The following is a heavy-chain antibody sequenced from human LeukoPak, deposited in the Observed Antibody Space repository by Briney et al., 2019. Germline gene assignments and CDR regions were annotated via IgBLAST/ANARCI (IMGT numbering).Heavy chain of an antibody. CDR2: XXXDXNHK. Sequence: PGGSLRLSCAASGFTFSSYPMHWVRQAPGKGLEWVSLXXXDXNHKXYADSVKGRFTISRDNSKNMFYVQINSLRPEDTAVYFCXXXFPYDXTTEGYYYLMDVWGQGTTVTVSS. D-gene: IGHD5-12*01. J-gene: IGHJ6*02. CDR1: GFTFSSYP. CDR3: XXXFPYDXTTEGYYYLMDV. V-gene: IGHV3-30-3*01.